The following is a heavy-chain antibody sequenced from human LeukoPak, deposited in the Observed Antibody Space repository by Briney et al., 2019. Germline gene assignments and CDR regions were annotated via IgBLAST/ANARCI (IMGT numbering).Heavy chain of an antibody. Sequence: GASVKLSCKASGYTFTCYYMHWVRQAPGQGLEWMGWINPNSGGTNYAQKFQGRVTMTMDTSISTAYMELTRLRSDDTAVYYCARGGLRVMVYRRYYRDVWGKGTTVTVSS. CDR1: GYTFTCYY. CDR3: ARGGLRVMVYRRYYRDV. J-gene: IGHJ6*03. CDR2: INPNSGGT. D-gene: IGHD2-8*01. V-gene: IGHV1-2*02.